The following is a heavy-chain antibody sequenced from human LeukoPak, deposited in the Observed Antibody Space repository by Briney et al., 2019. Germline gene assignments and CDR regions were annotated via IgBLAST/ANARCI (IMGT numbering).Heavy chain of an antibody. Sequence: PSETLSLTRTVSGGSISSGGYYWSWIRQHPGKGLEWIGYIYYSGSTYYNPSLKSRLTTSVDTSKNQFSLKLSSVTAADTAVYYCARTTVVAKYFDYWGQGTLVTVSS. V-gene: IGHV4-31*03. J-gene: IGHJ4*02. CDR1: GGSISSGGYY. CDR3: ARTTVVAKYFDY. D-gene: IGHD4-23*01. CDR2: IYYSGST.